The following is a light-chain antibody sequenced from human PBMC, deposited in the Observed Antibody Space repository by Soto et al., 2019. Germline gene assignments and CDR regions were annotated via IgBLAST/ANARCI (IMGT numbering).Light chain of an antibody. Sequence: EIVLTQSPATLSLSPGDRATLSCRASQSISRSLAWYQQKPGQSPRLLIYDAARTATGIPARFSGSASGTDFTLAISSLEPEYFAVYSCQQRGDWPPWPFGQGPKVEI. V-gene: IGKV3-11*01. CDR1: QSISRS. J-gene: IGKJ1*01. CDR2: DAA. CDR3: QQRGDWPPWP.